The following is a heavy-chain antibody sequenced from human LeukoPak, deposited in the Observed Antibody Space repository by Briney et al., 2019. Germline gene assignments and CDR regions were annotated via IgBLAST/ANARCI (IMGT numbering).Heavy chain of an antibody. Sequence: ASVTVSCKASGYTFTGYYMHWVRQAPGQGLEWMGWINPNSGGTNYAQKFQGRVTMTRDTSISTAYMELSRLRSDDTAVYYCARVGGPVVTSFGYWGQGTLVTVSS. CDR1: GYTFTGYY. D-gene: IGHD4-23*01. J-gene: IGHJ4*02. V-gene: IGHV1-2*02. CDR2: INPNSGGT. CDR3: ARVGGPVVTSFGY.